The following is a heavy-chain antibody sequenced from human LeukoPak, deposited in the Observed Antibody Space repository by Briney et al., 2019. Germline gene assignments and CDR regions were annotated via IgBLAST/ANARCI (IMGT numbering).Heavy chain of an antibody. V-gene: IGHV3-21*01. D-gene: IGHD4-17*01. J-gene: IGHJ3*02. CDR1: GFTFSSYS. CDR2: ISSSSSYI. Sequence: GGSLRLSCAASGFTFSSYSMNWVRQAPGKGLEWVSSISSSSSYIYYADSVKGRFTISRDNAKNSLYLQMNSLRAEDTAVYYCASRSLLDRTVMGAFDIWGQGTMVTVSS. CDR3: ASRSLLDRTVMGAFDI.